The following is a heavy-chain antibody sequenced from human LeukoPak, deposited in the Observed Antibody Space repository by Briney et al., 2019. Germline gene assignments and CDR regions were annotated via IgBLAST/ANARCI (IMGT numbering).Heavy chain of an antibody. J-gene: IGHJ4*02. D-gene: IGHD6-19*01. CDR1: GYTFTSYR. CDR2: IIPILGIA. CDR3: VVGGRIAVADTLPFDY. V-gene: IGHV1-69*02. Sequence: VASVKVSCKASGYTFTSYRISWVRQAPGQGLEWMGRIIPILGIANYAQKFQGRVTITADKSTSTAYMELSSLRSEDTAVYYCVVGGRIAVADTLPFDYWGQGTLVTVSS.